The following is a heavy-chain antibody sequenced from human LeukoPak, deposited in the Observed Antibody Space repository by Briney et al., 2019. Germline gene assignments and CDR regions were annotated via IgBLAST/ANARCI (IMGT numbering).Heavy chain of an antibody. CDR2: IYHSGST. CDR3: ARRTGSGSYYVDF. CDR1: GGSISSGGYY. Sequence: SQTLSLTCTVSGGSISSGGYYWGWIRQPPGKGLEWIGSIYHSGSTYYNPSLKSRVTISVDTSKNQFSLKVTSVTAADTAVYYCARRTGSGSYYVDFWGQGTVVTVSS. V-gene: IGHV4-39*07. D-gene: IGHD3-10*01. J-gene: IGHJ4*02.